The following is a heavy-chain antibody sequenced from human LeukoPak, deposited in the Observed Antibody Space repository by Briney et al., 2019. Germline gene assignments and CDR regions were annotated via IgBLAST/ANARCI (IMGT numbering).Heavy chain of an antibody. V-gene: IGHV3-33*01. Sequence: PGGSLRLSCAASGFTFSSYGMHWVRQAPGKGLEWVAVIWYDGSNKYYADSVKGRFTISRDNSKNTLYLQMNSLRAEDTAVYYCARDPDSSGYYSFDYWGQGTLVTVSS. D-gene: IGHD3-22*01. CDR3: ARDPDSSGYYSFDY. CDR2: IWYDGSNK. CDR1: GFTFSSYG. J-gene: IGHJ4*02.